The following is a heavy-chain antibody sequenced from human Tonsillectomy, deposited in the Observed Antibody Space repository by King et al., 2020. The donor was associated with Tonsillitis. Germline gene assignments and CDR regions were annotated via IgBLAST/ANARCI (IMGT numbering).Heavy chain of an antibody. CDR1: GFTFSSYA. D-gene: IGHD2-15*01. J-gene: IGHJ4*02. Sequence: VQLVESGGGLVQPGGSLRLSCAASGFTFSSYAMSWVRQAPGKGLEWVSAISGSGGSTYYADSVKGRFTISRDNSKNTLYLQMNSLRAEDTAVYYCAKDSLEVVVVAATSHFDYWGQGTLVTVSS. CDR3: AKDSLEVVVVAATSHFDY. CDR2: ISGSGGST. V-gene: IGHV3-23*04.